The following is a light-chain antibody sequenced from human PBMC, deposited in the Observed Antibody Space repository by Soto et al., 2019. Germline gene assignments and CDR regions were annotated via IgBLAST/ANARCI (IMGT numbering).Light chain of an antibody. CDR1: SGHSSYA. CDR3: QAWGTDIVV. V-gene: IGLV4-69*01. Sequence: QPVLTQSPSASASLGASVKLTCTLSSGHSSYAIAWHQQQPEKGPRYLMKLNSDGSHSKGDGIPDRFSGSSSGAERYLTISRLQSEDEADYYWQAWGTDIVVFGGGTKLTVL. CDR2: LNSDGSH. J-gene: IGLJ2*01.